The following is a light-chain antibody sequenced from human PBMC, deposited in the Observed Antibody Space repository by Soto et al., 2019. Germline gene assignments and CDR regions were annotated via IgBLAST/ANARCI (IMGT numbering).Light chain of an antibody. CDR1: SGHSSYA. CDR2: LNSDGSH. Sequence: QSVLTQSPSASASLGASVKLTCTLSSGHSSYAIAWHQQQPEKGPRYLMKLNSDGSHRKGDEIPDRFSGSSSGADRYLTISSLQSEDEADYYCQTWGTGIWVFGGGTKLTVL. V-gene: IGLV4-69*01. CDR3: QTWGTGIWV. J-gene: IGLJ3*02.